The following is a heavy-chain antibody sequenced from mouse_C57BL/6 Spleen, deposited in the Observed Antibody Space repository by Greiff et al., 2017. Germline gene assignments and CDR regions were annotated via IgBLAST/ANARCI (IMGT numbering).Heavy chain of an antibody. CDR3: TTVYYYAMDY. J-gene: IGHJ4*01. Sequence: EVQLKESGAELVRPGASVKLSCTASGFNIKDDYMHWVKQRPEQGLEWIGWIDPENGDTEYASKFQGKATITADTSSNTAYLQLSSLTSEDTAVYYCTTVYYYAMDYWGQGTSVTVSS. CDR1: GFNIKDDY. CDR2: IDPENGDT. V-gene: IGHV14-4*01.